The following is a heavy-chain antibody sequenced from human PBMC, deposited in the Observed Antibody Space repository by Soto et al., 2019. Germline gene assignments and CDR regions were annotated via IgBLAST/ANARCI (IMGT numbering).Heavy chain of an antibody. V-gene: IGHV3-23*01. CDR2: ISYSGGRT. J-gene: IGHJ4*02. D-gene: IGHD2-2*02. Sequence: GGSLRLSCAASRFTFSSYSMSWVRQAPGQGLEWVSTISYSGGRTYYADSVKGRFTISRDTSKNTLYLQMNSLRAEDTAVYYCASSFTVPAAIGYWGQGTLVTVSS. CDR3: ASSFTVPAAIGY. CDR1: RFTFSSYS.